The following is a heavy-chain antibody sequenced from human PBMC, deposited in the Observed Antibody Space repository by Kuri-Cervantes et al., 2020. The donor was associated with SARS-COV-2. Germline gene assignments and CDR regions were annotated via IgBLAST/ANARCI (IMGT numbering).Heavy chain of an antibody. Sequence: GGSLRLSCAASGFTFSSYGMNWVRQAPGKGLEWVSSISSTSSYIYYADSVKGRFTISRDNAKNSLYLQMNSLRAEDTAVYYCARDCSSPYKYYHYYYMDVWGKGTTVTVSS. CDR1: GFTFSSYG. CDR2: ISSTSSYI. J-gene: IGHJ6*03. V-gene: IGHV3-21*01. D-gene: IGHD6-13*01. CDR3: ARDCSSPYKYYHYYYMDV.